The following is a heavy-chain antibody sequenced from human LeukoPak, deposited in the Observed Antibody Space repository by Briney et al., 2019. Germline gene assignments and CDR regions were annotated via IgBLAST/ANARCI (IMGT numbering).Heavy chain of an antibody. CDR1: GYTFTSYY. Sequence: ASVKVSCKASGYTFTSYYMHWVRQAPGQGLEWMGIINPSGGSTSYAQKFQGRVTMTRDTSTSTVYMELSSLRSEDTAVYYCARDPLFNGYSYGFFDYWGQGTLVTVSS. J-gene: IGHJ4*02. CDR2: INPSGGST. CDR3: ARDPLFNGYSYGFFDY. V-gene: IGHV1-46*01. D-gene: IGHD5-18*01.